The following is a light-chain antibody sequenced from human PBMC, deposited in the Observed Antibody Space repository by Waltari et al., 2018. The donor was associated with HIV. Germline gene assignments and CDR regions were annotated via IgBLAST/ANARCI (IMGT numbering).Light chain of an antibody. CDR2: DVN. CDR3: CSYAGIWGV. Sequence: QSALTQPRSVSGSPGLSVTISCTGTSSDVGAYNNVSWYQQHPGKAPKLMIYDVNKRPPGVPDRFSGSKSGNTASLNISGLQAEDESDYYCCSYAGIWGVFGTGTKVTVL. V-gene: IGLV2-11*01. J-gene: IGLJ1*01. CDR1: SSDVGAYNN.